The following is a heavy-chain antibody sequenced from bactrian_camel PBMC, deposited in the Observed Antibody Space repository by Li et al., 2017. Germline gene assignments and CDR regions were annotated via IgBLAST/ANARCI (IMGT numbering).Heavy chain of an antibody. D-gene: IGHD4*01. CDR2: IESDGST. CDR3: AADSRFPICDLTYYSDYDLFSDYNY. V-gene: IGHV3S53*01. J-gene: IGHJ4*01. Sequence: HVQLVESGGGSVQVGGSLRLSCVASGDIIGRYCMGWFRQIPDGEREGVAGIESDGSTSYADSVKGRFTISQDSAKNILYLQMNDLKPEDTAMYYCAADSRFPICDLTYYSDYDLFSDYNYWGQGTQVTVS. CDR1: GDIIGRYC.